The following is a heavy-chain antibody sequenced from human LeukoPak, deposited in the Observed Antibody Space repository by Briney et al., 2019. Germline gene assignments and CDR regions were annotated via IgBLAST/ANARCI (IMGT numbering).Heavy chain of an antibody. J-gene: IGHJ4*02. V-gene: IGHV3-23*01. Sequence: PGGSLRLSCAASRFTFSSYAMSWVPQAPGKGLEWVSGVSGNGAGTYYADSVKGRFTISRDNSKNMLYLQMNSLRAEDTAVYYCATEALDFWGQGTLVTVSS. CDR3: ATEALDF. CDR1: RFTFSSYA. CDR2: VSGNGAGT.